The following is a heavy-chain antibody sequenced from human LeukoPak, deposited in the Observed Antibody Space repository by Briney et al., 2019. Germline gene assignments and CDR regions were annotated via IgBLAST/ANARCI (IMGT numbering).Heavy chain of an antibody. Sequence: GSLRLSCAASGFTVSSNYMSWVRQAPGKGLEWVSVIYSGGSTYYADSVKGRFTISRDNSKNTLYLQMNSLRAGDTAVYYCAGQSSNIVVVVAATGAFDIWGQGTMVTVSS. V-gene: IGHV3-53*01. CDR1: GFTVSSNY. CDR2: IYSGGST. D-gene: IGHD2-15*01. CDR3: AGQSSNIVVVVAATGAFDI. J-gene: IGHJ3*02.